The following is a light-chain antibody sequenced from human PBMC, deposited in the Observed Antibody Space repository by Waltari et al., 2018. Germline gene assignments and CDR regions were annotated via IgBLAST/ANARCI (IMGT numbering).Light chain of an antibody. CDR1: QSVLYSSNNKNY. CDR2: WAS. V-gene: IGKV4-1*01. J-gene: IGKJ4*01. Sequence: DIVMTQSPDSLAVSLGVRATINCKASQSVLYSSNNKNYVAWYQQKPRQPPKLLIYWASTRESGVPDRFSGSGSGTDFTLTISSLQAEDVAVYYCQQYYSTPLTFGGGTKVEIK. CDR3: QQYYSTPLT.